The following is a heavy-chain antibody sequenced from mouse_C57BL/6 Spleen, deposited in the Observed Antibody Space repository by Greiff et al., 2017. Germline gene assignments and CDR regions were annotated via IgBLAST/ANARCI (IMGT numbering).Heavy chain of an antibody. Sequence: QVQLQQSGAELARPGASVKLSCKASGYTFTSYGISWVKQRTGQGLEWIGKIYPRSGNTYYNEKFKGKATLTADKSSSTAYMELRSLKSEDSAVYFCARDYGRIDYWGQGTTLTVSS. J-gene: IGHJ2*01. V-gene: IGHV1-81*01. D-gene: IGHD1-1*01. CDR2: IYPRSGNT. CDR3: ARDYGRIDY. CDR1: GYTFTSYG.